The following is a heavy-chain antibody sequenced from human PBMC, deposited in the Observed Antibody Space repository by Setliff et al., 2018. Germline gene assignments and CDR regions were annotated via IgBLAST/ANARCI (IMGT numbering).Heavy chain of an antibody. CDR2: ISSSGSTI. V-gene: IGHV3-48*03. J-gene: IGHJ4*02. CDR3: ACPDILTGLYDY. Sequence: LRLSCAASGFTFSSYEMNWVRQAPGKGLEWVSYISSSGSTIYYADSVKGRFTISRDNAKNSLYLQMNSLRAEDTAVYYCACPDILTGLYDYWGQGTRVTVSS. CDR1: GFTFSSYE. D-gene: IGHD3-9*01.